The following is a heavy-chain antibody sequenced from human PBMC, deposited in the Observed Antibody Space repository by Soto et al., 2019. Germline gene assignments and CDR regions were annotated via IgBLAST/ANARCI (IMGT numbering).Heavy chain of an antibody. CDR3: AKGLFYGYLVY. V-gene: IGHV3-23*01. CDR2: ISGSGAAT. D-gene: IGHD3-10*01. J-gene: IGHJ4*02. CDR1: GYTFSDYA. Sequence: PGGSLRLSCVASGYTFSDYAMSWVRQAPGKWLERDSLISGSGAATYYADSVKGRFTISRDNSKNTLYLQMNSLRAKDTAIYYCAKGLFYGYLVYWGQGXQVTVYS.